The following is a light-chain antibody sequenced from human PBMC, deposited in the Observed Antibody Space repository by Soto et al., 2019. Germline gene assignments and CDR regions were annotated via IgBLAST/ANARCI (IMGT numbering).Light chain of an antibody. CDR1: QGVTSSY. J-gene: IGKJ5*01. CDR3: QHYGNSPPP. CDR2: GAS. Sequence: DIVLTQSPGTLSLSPGERATLSCRASQGVTSSYLAWYQQKPGQAPRLLIFGASSRATGIPDRFSGSGSGTDFTLTISRLEPEDFVVYYCQHYGNSPPPFGQGTRLEIK. V-gene: IGKV3-20*01.